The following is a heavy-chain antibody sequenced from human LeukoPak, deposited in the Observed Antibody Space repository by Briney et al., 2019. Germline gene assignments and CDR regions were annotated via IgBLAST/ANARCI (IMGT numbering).Heavy chain of an antibody. CDR1: GGSISSDY. CDR3: ARQGHSIDSRVDYYGMDV. V-gene: IGHV4-59*08. CDR2: IYYGWST. D-gene: IGHD5-18*01. Sequence: SETLSHTCTVSGGSISSDYGTWIRQPPGKGLEWIGYIYYGWSTTNQLPSPRTRVPLSVDPPSTRFPLQLNSLTAADTAVYYCARQGHSIDSRVDYYGMDVWGQGTTVTVSS. J-gene: IGHJ6*02.